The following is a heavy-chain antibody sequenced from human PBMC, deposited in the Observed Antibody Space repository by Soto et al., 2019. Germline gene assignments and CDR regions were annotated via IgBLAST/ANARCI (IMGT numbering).Heavy chain of an antibody. CDR1: GGSISRDF. J-gene: IGHJ5*02. CDR3: AHFSDLEWFDP. V-gene: IGHV4-59*01. CDR2: IFYTGST. D-gene: IGHD2-21*01. Sequence: QVQLQESGPGLVRPSETLSLTCTVSGGSISRDFWSWIRQSPWKGLEWIGYIFYTGSTTYKPSPKSRVTLSLDTSRNPFSPMLSSLTAAATAVYYCAHFSDLEWFDPWGQGTLVTVSS.